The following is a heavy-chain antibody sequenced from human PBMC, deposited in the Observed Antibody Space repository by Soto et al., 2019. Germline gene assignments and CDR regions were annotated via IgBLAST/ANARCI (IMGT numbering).Heavy chain of an antibody. Sequence: SVKVSCKASGGTFSSYAISWVRQAPGQGLEWMGGIIPIFGTANYAQKFQGRVTITADESTSTAYMELSSLRSEDTAVYYCVTWDIVVGPSLDYYYYMDVWGKGTTVTVSS. CDR1: GGTFSSYA. CDR2: IIPIFGTA. D-gene: IGHD2-15*01. CDR3: VTWDIVVGPSLDYYYYMDV. V-gene: IGHV1-69*13. J-gene: IGHJ6*03.